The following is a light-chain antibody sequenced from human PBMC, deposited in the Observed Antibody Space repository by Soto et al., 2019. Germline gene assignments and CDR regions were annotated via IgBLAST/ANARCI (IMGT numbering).Light chain of an antibody. J-gene: IGLJ3*02. V-gene: IGLV1-51*01. CDR3: GTWDDSLSAWV. CDR1: SSNIGNNY. CDR2: DNN. Sequence: QSVLTQPPSVSAAPGQKVTISCSGSSSNIGNNYVSWYQQLPGTAPKLLIYDNNKRPSGISDRFSGSKSDTSATLGITGLQTGDEADYYCGTWDDSLSAWVFGGGTKLTVL.